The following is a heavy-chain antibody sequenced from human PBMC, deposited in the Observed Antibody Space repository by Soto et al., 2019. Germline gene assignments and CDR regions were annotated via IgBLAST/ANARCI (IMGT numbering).Heavy chain of an antibody. J-gene: IGHJ4*02. Sequence: QVQLQESGPGLVKPSLTLSLTCTVSGGSISSDDYYWNWIRQRPGEGLEWIGYIYYSGSTPYNPSLKSRXXIXVXXSKNQFSLKLSSVTAADTAVYYCARVDSSTWYPDYWGQGTLVTVSS. V-gene: IGHV4-31*03. CDR3: ARVDSSTWYPDY. CDR2: IYYSGST. D-gene: IGHD6-13*01. CDR1: GGSISSDDYY.